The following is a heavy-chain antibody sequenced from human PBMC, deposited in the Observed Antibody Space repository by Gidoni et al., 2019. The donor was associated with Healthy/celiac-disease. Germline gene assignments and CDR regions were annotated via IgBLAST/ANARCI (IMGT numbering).Heavy chain of an antibody. D-gene: IGHD3-3*01. Sequence: QVQLVQSGAEVKKPGASVKVSCKASGYTFTSYYMHWVRQAPGQGLEWMGIINPSGGSTSYAQKFQGRVTMTRDTSTSSVYMELNSLRSEDTAVYYCAREYYDFWRDYAFDIWGQGTMVTVSS. J-gene: IGHJ3*02. CDR3: AREYYDFWRDYAFDI. V-gene: IGHV1-46*01. CDR2: INPSGGST. CDR1: GYTFTSYY.